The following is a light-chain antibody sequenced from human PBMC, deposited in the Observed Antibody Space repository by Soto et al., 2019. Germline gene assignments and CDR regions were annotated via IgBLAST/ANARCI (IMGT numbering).Light chain of an antibody. CDR1: QSVSTSY. J-gene: IGKJ1*01. CDR3: QQYDTSGT. Sequence: EIVLTQSPGTLSLSQGERATLSCRASQSVSTSYLAWYQQKPGQAPRLLIYGASSRATGIPDRFSGSGSGTDFTLTISRLEPEDFAVYYCQQYDTSGTFGQGTRWIS. CDR2: GAS. V-gene: IGKV3-20*01.